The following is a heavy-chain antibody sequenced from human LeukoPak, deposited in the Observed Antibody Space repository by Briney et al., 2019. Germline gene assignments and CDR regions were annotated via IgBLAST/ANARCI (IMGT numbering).Heavy chain of an antibody. CDR1: GITIACYD. J-gene: IGHJ3*02. CDR3: ARQFGPTDAFDI. CDR2: IKPRFSGT. Sequence: ASVKVSCKASGITIACYDVHWVRPAAGQGLEWMGRIKPRFSGTNHAEKFQGRVTMTRDTSMTTAYMELSSLTSDDTAVYYCARQFGPTDAFDIWGQGTMVTVSS. D-gene: IGHD3-16*01. V-gene: IGHV1-2*02.